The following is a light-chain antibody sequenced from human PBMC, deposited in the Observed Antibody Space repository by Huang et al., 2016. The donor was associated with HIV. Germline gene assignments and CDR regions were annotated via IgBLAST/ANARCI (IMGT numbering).Light chain of an antibody. Sequence: DVVMTQSPLALHVTLGPPASISCRSSQSLVHSDGNTDLNWLQQRPGQSPRRLIYKVSNRDSGVPDRFSGSGSGTDFTLKISRVEAEDVGVDYCMQGTQLTFGQGTKVEIK. J-gene: IGKJ1*01. CDR2: KVS. V-gene: IGKV2-30*02. CDR3: MQGTQLT. CDR1: QSLVHSDGNTD.